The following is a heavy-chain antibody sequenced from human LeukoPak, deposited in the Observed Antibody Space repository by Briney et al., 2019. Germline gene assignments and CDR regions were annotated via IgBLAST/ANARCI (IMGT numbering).Heavy chain of an antibody. CDR2: ISADGGGT. Sequence: PGGSLRLSCAASGFTFSTSAMSWVRQAPGKGLEWVSSISADGGGTHYSDSVKGRFTISRDNSKNTLYLQVNSLRAEDTALYYCAKEDSPSSGWFDYWGQGTLVTVSS. CDR1: GFTFSTSA. J-gene: IGHJ4*02. V-gene: IGHV3-23*01. CDR3: AKEDSPSSGWFDY. D-gene: IGHD6-19*01.